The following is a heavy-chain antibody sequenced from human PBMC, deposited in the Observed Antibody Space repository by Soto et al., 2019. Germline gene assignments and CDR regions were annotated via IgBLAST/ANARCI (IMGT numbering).Heavy chain of an antibody. CDR2: IIPIFGTA. D-gene: IGHD3-10*01. CDR1: GGTFSSYA. Sequence: SVKVSCKASGGTFSSYAISWVRQAPGQGLEWMGGIIPIFGTANYAQKFQGRVTITADESTSTAYMELSSLRSEDTAVYYCARDRSSGSYWGGYYYYGMDVWGQGTTVTVSS. J-gene: IGHJ6*02. CDR3: ARDRSSGSYWGGYYYYGMDV. V-gene: IGHV1-69*13.